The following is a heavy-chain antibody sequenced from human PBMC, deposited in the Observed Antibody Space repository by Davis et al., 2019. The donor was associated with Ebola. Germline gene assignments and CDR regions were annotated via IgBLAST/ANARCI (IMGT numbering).Heavy chain of an antibody. CDR2: INPSGGST. D-gene: IGHD4-11*01. CDR3: ARDRDAYSNYYYGMDV. CDR1: GYTFTSYY. Sequence: ASVKVSCKASGYTFTSYYMHWVRQAPGQELEWMGIINPSGGSTSYAQKFQGRVTMTRDTSTSTVYMELSSLRSEDTAVYYCARDRDAYSNYYYGMDVWGQGTTVTVSS. J-gene: IGHJ6*02. V-gene: IGHV1-46*01.